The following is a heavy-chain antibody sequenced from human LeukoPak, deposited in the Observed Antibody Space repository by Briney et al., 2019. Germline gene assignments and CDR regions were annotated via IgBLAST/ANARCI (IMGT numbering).Heavy chain of an antibody. D-gene: IGHD6-13*01. V-gene: IGHV4-31*03. Sequence: PSETLSLTSTVSGGSISSGGYYWSWIRQHPGKGLEWIGYIYYSGSTYYNPSLKSRVTISVDTSKNQFSLKLSSVTAADTAVYYCAADSSSWLDYWGQGTLVTVSS. CDR2: IYYSGST. CDR1: GGSISSGGYY. CDR3: AADSSSWLDY. J-gene: IGHJ4*02.